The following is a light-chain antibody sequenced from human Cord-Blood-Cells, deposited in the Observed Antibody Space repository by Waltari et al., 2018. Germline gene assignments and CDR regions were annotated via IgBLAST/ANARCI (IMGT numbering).Light chain of an antibody. Sequence: QSALTQPASVSGSPGQSITISCTGTSSDVGGYNYVSLYQQPPGKAPKLMIYDVSNRPSGVSTLFCGSKSGNTASLTISGRQAEDEADYYCSSYTSSSLVVFGGGTKLTVL. V-gene: IGLV2-14*01. J-gene: IGLJ2*01. CDR2: DVS. CDR3: SSYTSSSLVV. CDR1: SSDVGGYNY.